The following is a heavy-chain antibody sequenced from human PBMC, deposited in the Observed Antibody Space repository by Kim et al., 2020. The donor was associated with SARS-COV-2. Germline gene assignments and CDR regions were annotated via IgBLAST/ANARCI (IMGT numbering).Heavy chain of an antibody. V-gene: IGHV1-24*01. J-gene: IGHJ4*02. CDR1: GYTLTELS. Sequence: ASVKVSCKVSGYTLTELSMHWVRQAPGKGLEWMGGFDPEDGETIYAQKFQGRVTMTEDTSTDTAYMELSSLRSEDTAVYYCATVFTLLAYSSGWYFDYWGQGTLVTVSS. D-gene: IGHD6-19*01. CDR3: ATVFTLLAYSSGWYFDY. CDR2: FDPEDGET.